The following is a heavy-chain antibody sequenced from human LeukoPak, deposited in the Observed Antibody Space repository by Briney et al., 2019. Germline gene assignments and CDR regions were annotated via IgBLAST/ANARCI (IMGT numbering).Heavy chain of an antibody. D-gene: IGHD3-3*01. CDR1: GYTFTSYA. CDR3: AREIFGGYNPGAY. Sequence: GASVKVSCKASGYTFTSYAMHWVRQAPGQGLEWMGWITLSGGTNYPQKFQGRVAITRDTSITTAYMDLSRLTSDDTAVYYCAREIFGGYNPGAYWGQGILVTVSS. CDR2: ITLSGGT. V-gene: IGHV1-2*02. J-gene: IGHJ4*02.